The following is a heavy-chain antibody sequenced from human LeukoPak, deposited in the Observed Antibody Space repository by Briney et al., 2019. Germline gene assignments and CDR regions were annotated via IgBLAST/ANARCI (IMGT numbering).Heavy chain of an antibody. D-gene: IGHD5-24*01. Sequence: SETLSLTCTVSGGSISSYYWSWIRQPPGKGLEWIGYIYYSGSTNYNPSLKSRVTISVDTSKNQFSLKLSSVTAADTAVYYCARDLAGDGYMDYWGQGTLVTVSS. J-gene: IGHJ4*02. CDR1: GGSISSYY. CDR3: ARDLAGDGYMDY. CDR2: IYYSGST. V-gene: IGHV4-59*01.